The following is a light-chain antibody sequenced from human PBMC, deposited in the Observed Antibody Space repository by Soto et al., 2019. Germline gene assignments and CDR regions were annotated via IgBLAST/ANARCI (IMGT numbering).Light chain of an antibody. Sequence: QSALTQPPSASGSPGQSVTISCTGTSSDVGGYNYVSWYQHHPDKAPKLIIYEVYKRPSGVPDRFSGSKSGNTASLTVSGLQAEDEAEYYCSSYAASDSLVVFCGGTKDTVL. CDR2: EVY. J-gene: IGLJ2*01. CDR1: SSDVGGYNY. V-gene: IGLV2-8*01. CDR3: SSYAASDSLVV.